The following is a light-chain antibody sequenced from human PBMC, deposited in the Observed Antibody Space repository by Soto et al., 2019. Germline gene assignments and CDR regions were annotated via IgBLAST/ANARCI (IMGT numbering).Light chain of an antibody. V-gene: IGLV1-47*01. Sequence: QSVLTQPPSASGTPGQRVTISCSGSSSNIGSNYVYWYQQLPGTAPKLLIYRNNQRPSVVPDRFSGSKSGTSASLAISGLRSEDEADYYGAAWDDSLSGVVFGGGTKLTVL. CDR3: AAWDDSLSGVV. CDR2: RNN. J-gene: IGLJ2*01. CDR1: SSNIGSNY.